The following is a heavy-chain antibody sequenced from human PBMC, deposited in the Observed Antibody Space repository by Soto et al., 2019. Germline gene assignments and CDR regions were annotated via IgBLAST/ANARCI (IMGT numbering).Heavy chain of an antibody. Sequence: SETLSLTCTVSGGSISSGDYYWSWIRQPPGKGLEWIGYIYYSGSTYYNPSLKSRVTISVDTSKDQFSLKLSSVTVADTAVYYCARLGGYYQAFDSWGQGTLVTVSS. CDR3: ARLGGYYQAFDS. D-gene: IGHD3-22*01. J-gene: IGHJ4*02. V-gene: IGHV4-30-4*02. CDR1: GGSISSGDYY. CDR2: IYYSGST.